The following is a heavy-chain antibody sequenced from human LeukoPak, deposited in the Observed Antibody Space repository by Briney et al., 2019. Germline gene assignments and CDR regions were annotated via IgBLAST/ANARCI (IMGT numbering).Heavy chain of an antibody. CDR2: ISSSGNTI. J-gene: IGHJ6*02. CDR3: ARGNDGLNV. D-gene: IGHD4-17*01. V-gene: IGHV3-48*03. CDR1: GFTFSSYE. Sequence: PGGSLRLSCATSGFTFSSYEMNWVRQAPGKGLEWVSYISSSGNTIYYPDSVKGRFTVSRDNAKNSLYLQMNGLRAEDSAVYFCARGNDGLNVWDHGTTVTVSS.